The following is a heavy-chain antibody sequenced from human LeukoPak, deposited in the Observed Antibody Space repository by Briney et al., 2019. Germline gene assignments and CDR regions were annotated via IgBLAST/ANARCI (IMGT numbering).Heavy chain of an antibody. CDR1: GYTFTGYY. CDR3: ARGSSGWFPFDAFDI. CDR2: INPNSGGT. V-gene: IGHV1-2*02. J-gene: IGHJ3*02. Sequence: ASVKVSCKASGYTFTGYYMHWVRQAPGQGLEWMGWINPNSGGTNYAQKFQVRVPMTRDTSITTASMELRRLRSDDTAVYYCARGSSGWFPFDAFDIWGQGTMVTVSS. D-gene: IGHD6-19*01.